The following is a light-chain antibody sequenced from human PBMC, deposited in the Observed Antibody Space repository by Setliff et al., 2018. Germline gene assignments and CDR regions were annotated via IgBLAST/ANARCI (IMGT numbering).Light chain of an antibody. J-gene: IGLJ1*01. V-gene: IGLV2-14*01. CDR1: SSDVGSYDL. CDR3: CAYTGSSTYV. CDR2: DVN. Sequence: QSALTQPASVSGSPGQSITISCSGTSSDVGSYDLVSWYQQHPGTAPKLIISDVNNRPSGVSNRFSGSKSGNTASLTISGLQVEDEAAYYCCAYTGSSTYVFGTGTKVTVL.